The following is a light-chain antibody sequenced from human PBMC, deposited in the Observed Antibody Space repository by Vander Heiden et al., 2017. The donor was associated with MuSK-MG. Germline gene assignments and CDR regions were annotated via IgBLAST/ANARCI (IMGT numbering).Light chain of an antibody. J-gene: IGKJ1*01. CDR2: KAS. CDR3: QQDNSYFRT. Sequence: IQMTQSPSTLSASVGDRVTITCRASQSISSWLAWYQQKPGKAPKLLIYKASSLESGVPSRFSGSGSGTEFTLTISSLQPDDFATYYCQQDNSYFRTFGQGTKVEIK. CDR1: QSISSW. V-gene: IGKV1-5*03.